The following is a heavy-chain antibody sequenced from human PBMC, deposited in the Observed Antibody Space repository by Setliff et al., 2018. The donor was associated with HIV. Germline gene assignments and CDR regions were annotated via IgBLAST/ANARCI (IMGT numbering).Heavy chain of an antibody. CDR3: ARDIGSVWHNWFDP. CDR2: INAGNGNT. Sequence: GASVKFSCKASGYSFTRNFVHWVRQAPGQRLEWMGWINAGNGNTKYSQKFQGRVTISRDTSASTVYMELNSLRSEDTAIYYCARDIGSVWHNWFDPWGQGTLVTVSS. CDR1: GYSFTRNF. D-gene: IGHD6-19*01. J-gene: IGHJ5*02. V-gene: IGHV1-3*01.